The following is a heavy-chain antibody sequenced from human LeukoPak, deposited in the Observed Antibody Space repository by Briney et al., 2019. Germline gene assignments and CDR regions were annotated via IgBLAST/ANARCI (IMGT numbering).Heavy chain of an antibody. CDR2: ISAYNGNT. J-gene: IGHJ4*02. D-gene: IGHD6-6*01. CDR3: ARDKGTSYLSSFDY. Sequence: ASVKVSCKASGYTFTDYYMNWVRQAPGQGLEWMGWISAYNGNTNYAQKLQGRVTMTTDTSTSTAYMELRSLRAADTAVYYCARDKGTSYLSSFDYWGQGTLVTVSS. CDR1: GYTFTDYY. V-gene: IGHV1-18*04.